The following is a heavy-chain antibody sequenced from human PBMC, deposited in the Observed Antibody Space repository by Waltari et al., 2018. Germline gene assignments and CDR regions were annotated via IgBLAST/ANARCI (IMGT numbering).Heavy chain of an antibody. CDR2: INHSGST. CDR1: GGSFSGYY. CDR3: ARGGAVVTGGYYYYYMDV. Sequence: QVQLQQWGAGLLKPSETLSLTCAVYGGSFSGYYWSWIRQPPGKGLEWIGEINHSGSTNYNPSLKSRVTISVDTSKNQFSLKLSSVTAADTAVYYCARGGAVVTGGYYYYYMDVWGKGTTVTVSS. V-gene: IGHV4-34*01. J-gene: IGHJ6*03. D-gene: IGHD2-21*01.